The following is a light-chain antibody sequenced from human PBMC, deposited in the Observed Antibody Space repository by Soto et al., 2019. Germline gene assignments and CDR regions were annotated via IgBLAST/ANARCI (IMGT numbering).Light chain of an antibody. CDR2: DAS. CDR3: QQRSNWPPIT. Sequence: EIVMTQSPATLSVSPGARATLSCRASQSVSSNLAWYQQRPAQAPRLFXHDASHRAAGIPARFSGSGFGTDLTLTISSLETEDAAVYYCQQRSNWPPITFGQGTRLEIK. CDR1: QSVSSN. V-gene: IGKV3-11*01. J-gene: IGKJ5*01.